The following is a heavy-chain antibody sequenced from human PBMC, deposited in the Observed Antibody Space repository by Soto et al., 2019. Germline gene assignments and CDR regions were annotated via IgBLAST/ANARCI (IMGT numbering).Heavy chain of an antibody. CDR2: ISAYNGNT. CDR1: GYTFTSYG. J-gene: IGHJ6*02. D-gene: IGHD6-13*01. CDR3: ARVLRVRSSLYKHGYGMDV. Sequence: GASVKVSCKASGYTFTSYGISWVRQAPGQGLEWMGWISAYNGNTNYAQKLQGRVTMTTDTSTSTAYMELRSLRSDDTAVYYCARVLRVRSSLYKHGYGMDVWGQGTKVTVSS. V-gene: IGHV1-18*04.